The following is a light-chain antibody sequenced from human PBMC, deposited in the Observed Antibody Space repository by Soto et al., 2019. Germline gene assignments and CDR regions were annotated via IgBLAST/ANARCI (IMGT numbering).Light chain of an antibody. CDR2: AAS. CDR1: QSVSNY. Sequence: DIQMTQSPSSLSASVGDRVTITCRTSQSVSNYLNWYQQKSGKPPKLLIYAASTLQTGVPSRFSGSGSGTDCTLTISRLQPEDFATYYFQQSYSSPRTFGQGTKVEIK. CDR3: QQSYSSPRT. J-gene: IGKJ1*01. V-gene: IGKV1-39*01.